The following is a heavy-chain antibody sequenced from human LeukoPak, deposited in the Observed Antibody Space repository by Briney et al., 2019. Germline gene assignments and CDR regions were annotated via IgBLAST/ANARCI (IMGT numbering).Heavy chain of an antibody. D-gene: IGHD3-3*01. CDR1: GYTFTSYA. CDR2: INTNTGNP. CDR3: ARVGLGFLEWLVSDY. V-gene: IGHV7-4-1*02. Sequence: ASVKVSCKASGYTFTSYAMNWVRQAPGQGLEWMGWINTNTGNPTYAQGFTGRFVFSLDTSVSTAYLRISSLKAEDTAVYYCARVGLGFLEWLVSDYWGQGTLVTVSS. J-gene: IGHJ4*02.